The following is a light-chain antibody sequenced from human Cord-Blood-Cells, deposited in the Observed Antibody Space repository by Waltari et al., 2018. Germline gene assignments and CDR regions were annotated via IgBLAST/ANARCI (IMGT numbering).Light chain of an antibody. V-gene: IGKV1-5*01. Sequence: DIQMTQSPSTLSASVGDRVTITCRASQSLSSWLAWYQQNPGKAPKLLIYDASSLESGVPSTFIGSGSGTGFALTISSLQTDDFATYYCQQYNSYPFTFGPGNKVEIK. CDR2: DAS. CDR1: QSLSSW. CDR3: QQYNSYPFT. J-gene: IGKJ3*01.